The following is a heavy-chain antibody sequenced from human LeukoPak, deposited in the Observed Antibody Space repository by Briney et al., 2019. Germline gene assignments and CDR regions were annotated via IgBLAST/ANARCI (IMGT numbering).Heavy chain of an antibody. CDR3: AKDLDYYDSSGYYGFDY. Sequence: GGSLRLSCAASGFTFSSYAMSWVRQAPGKGLEWVSAISGSGGSTYYADSVKGRFTISRDNSKNTLYLQMNSLRAEDTAVYYGAKDLDYYDSSGYYGFDYWGQGTLVTVSS. J-gene: IGHJ4*02. V-gene: IGHV3-23*01. D-gene: IGHD3-22*01. CDR1: GFTFSSYA. CDR2: ISGSGGST.